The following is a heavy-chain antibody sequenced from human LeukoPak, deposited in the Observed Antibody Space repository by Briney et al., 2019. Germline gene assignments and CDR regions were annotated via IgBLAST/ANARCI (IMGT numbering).Heavy chain of an antibody. D-gene: IGHD2-8*01. CDR3: SRENGAFSPFGY. CDR1: GGSIRKTNC. CDR2: SSLTGLT. Sequence: SETVSLSCGLSGGSIRKTNCWSWVRPPPGQGLEWIGESSLTGLTHYNPSLESRVTVSLDKSKNQLSLNLTSVTAADTAVYYCSRENGAFSPFGYWGQGTLVTVLS. J-gene: IGHJ4*02. V-gene: IGHV4-4*02.